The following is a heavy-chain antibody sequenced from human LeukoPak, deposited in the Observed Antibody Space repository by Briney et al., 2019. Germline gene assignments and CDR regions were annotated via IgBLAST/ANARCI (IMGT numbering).Heavy chain of an antibody. Sequence: GGSLRLSCTASGFTFGDYAMSWVRQAPGKGLEWVGFIRSKAYGGTTEYAASVKGRFTISRDDSKSIAYLQMNSLKTEDTAVYYCTRDHREHIVVVTATRGDAFDIWGQGTMVTVSS. D-gene: IGHD2-21*02. CDR3: TRDHREHIVVVTATRGDAFDI. CDR2: IRSKAYGGTT. CDR1: GFTFGDYA. J-gene: IGHJ3*02. V-gene: IGHV3-49*04.